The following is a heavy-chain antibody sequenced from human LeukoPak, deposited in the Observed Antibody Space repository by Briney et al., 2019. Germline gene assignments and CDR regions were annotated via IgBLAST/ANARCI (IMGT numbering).Heavy chain of an antibody. CDR1: GYTFTSYG. Sequence: GASVKVSCKASGYTFTSYGISWVRQAPGQGLEWMGWISAYNGNTNYAQKLQGRVTMTTDTSISTAYMELSSLRSEDTAVYYCAREPGWFDPWGQGTLVTVSS. CDR3: AREPGWFDP. CDR2: ISAYNGNT. V-gene: IGHV1-18*01. J-gene: IGHJ5*02.